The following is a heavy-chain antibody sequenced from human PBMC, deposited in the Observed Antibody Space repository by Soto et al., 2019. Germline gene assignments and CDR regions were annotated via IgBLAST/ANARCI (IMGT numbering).Heavy chain of an antibody. CDR2: INPSGGST. V-gene: IGHV1-46*01. J-gene: IGHJ6*04. D-gene: IGHD3-9*01. CDR3: ARRDTLTSIFDHYYGMDV. Sequence: ASVKVSCKASGYTFTSYYMHWVRQAPGQGLEWMGIINPSGGSTSYAQKFQGRVTMTRDTSTSTVYMELSSLRSEDTAVYYCARRDTLTSIFDHYYGMDVWGKGTTVTVSS. CDR1: GYTFTSYY.